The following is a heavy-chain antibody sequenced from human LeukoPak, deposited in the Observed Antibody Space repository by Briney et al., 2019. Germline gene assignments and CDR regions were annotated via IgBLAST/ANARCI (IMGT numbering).Heavy chain of an antibody. CDR2: IRYDGNNK. J-gene: IGHJ4*02. CDR3: AKDFLGDSGPGN. Sequence: GSLRLSCAASGVTFSSYGMHWVRQAPGKGLEWVAFIRYDGNNKYYADSVKGRFTISRDNSKNTLYLQMSSLRAEDTAVYYCAKDFLGDSGPGNWGQGTLVTVSS. CDR1: GVTFSSYG. D-gene: IGHD3-16*01. V-gene: IGHV3-30*02.